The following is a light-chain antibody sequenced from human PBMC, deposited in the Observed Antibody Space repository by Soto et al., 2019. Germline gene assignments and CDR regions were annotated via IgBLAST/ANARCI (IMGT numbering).Light chain of an antibody. CDR2: DVT. Sequence: QSALTQPRSVSGSPGQSVTISCTGTSSAVGRYNYVSWYQHRPGKAPKLMTYDVTKRPSGVPDRFSGSKSGNTASLTISGRQDEDEAEDHCSSYAGSDTYVLFGGGTQLTVL. CDR3: SSYAGSDTYVL. J-gene: IGLJ2*01. V-gene: IGLV2-11*01. CDR1: SSAVGRYNY.